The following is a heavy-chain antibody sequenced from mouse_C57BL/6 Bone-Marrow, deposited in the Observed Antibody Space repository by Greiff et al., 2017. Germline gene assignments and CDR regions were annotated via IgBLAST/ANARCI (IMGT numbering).Heavy chain of an antibody. D-gene: IGHD5-1*01. J-gene: IGHJ2*01. Sequence: VHLQQSGAELVKPGASVKMSCKASGYTFTTYPIEWMKQNHGKSLEWIGNFHPYNDDTKYNEKFKGKATLTVEKSSNTVYLELSRLTSDDSAVYCGTRSSTFLYYFDYWGQGTTLTVSS. V-gene: IGHV1-47*01. CDR2: FHPYNDDT. CDR3: TRSSTFLYYFDY. CDR1: GYTFTTYP.